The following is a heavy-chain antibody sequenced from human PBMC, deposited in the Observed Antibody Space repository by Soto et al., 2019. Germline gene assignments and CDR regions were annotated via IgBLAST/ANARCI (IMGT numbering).Heavy chain of an antibody. CDR1: GFSFSSFG. CDR3: AKGLSMVRGLFVLLPDGLDI. J-gene: IGHJ3*02. CDR2: ISYDGDKK. D-gene: IGHD3-10*01. Sequence: GGSLRLSCTASGFSFSSFGMHWVRQAPGKGLEWAASISYDGDKKYSADSVKGRFTVSRDNSKNTLYLQMNSLSADDTAVYYCAKGLSMVRGLFVLLPDGLDIWGQGTVVTV. V-gene: IGHV3-30*18.